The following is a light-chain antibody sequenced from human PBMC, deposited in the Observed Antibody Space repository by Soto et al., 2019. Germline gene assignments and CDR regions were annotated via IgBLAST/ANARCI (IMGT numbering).Light chain of an antibody. CDR1: QSISSSY. J-gene: IGKJ1*01. Sequence: EIVLTQSPGTLSLFPGERATLSCRASQSISSSYLAWYQQKPGQAPRLLIHGASNRATGIPDRFSGAGSGRNFTPITSSREDEDFAGYYCNQKGRGPAWTFGPGPKVEI. CDR2: GAS. CDR3: NQKGRGPAWT. V-gene: IGKV3-20*01.